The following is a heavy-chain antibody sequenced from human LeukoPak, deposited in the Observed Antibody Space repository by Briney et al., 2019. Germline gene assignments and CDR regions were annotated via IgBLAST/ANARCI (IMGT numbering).Heavy chain of an antibody. CDR3: AKEWTVVPAASLGY. CDR1: GLTFSSYA. J-gene: IGHJ4*02. D-gene: IGHD2-2*01. V-gene: IGHV3-23*01. Sequence: GPLRLSCAASGLTFSSYAMSWVRQAPGKGLEWVSAISGSGGSTYYAESVKGRFTISRDNSKNTLYLQMNSLRAEDTAVYYCAKEWTVVPAASLGYWGQGTLVTVSS. CDR2: ISGSGGST.